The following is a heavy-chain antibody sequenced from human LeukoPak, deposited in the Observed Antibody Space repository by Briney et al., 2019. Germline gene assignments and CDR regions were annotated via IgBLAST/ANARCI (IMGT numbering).Heavy chain of an antibody. V-gene: IGHV3-23*01. CDR2: ISDRDHNT. Sequence: GGSLRLSCAASGFTFSSYAMTWVRQAPGKGLEWVSSISDRDHNTYYADYVKGRFTISRDNSKNTLYLQMNSLRAEDTAVYYCAKGGLSRAGLDFWGQGTLVTVSS. J-gene: IGHJ4*02. D-gene: IGHD5/OR15-5a*01. CDR3: AKGGLSRAGLDF. CDR1: GFTFSSYA.